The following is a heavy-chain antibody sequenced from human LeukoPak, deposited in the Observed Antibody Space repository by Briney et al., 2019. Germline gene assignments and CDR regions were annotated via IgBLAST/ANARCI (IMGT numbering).Heavy chain of an antibody. D-gene: IGHD3-3*01. CDR3: ARVKSLWSGYYSQEDDAFDI. CDR1: GFTFSNYA. Sequence: PGGSLRLSCAASGFTFSNYAMSWVRRAPGKGLEWVAVISYDGSNKYYADSVKGRFTISRDNSKNTLYLKMNSLRAEDMAVYYCARVKSLWSGYYSQEDDAFDIWGQGTMVTVSS. J-gene: IGHJ3*02. V-gene: IGHV3-30-3*01. CDR2: ISYDGSNK.